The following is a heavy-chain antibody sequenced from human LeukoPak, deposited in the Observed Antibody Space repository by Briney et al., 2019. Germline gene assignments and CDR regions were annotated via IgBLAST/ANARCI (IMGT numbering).Heavy chain of an antibody. V-gene: IGHV3-7*03. D-gene: IGHD6-13*01. CDR1: GFTFSNYW. J-gene: IGHJ4*02. Sequence: GGSLRLSCAASGFTFSNYWMSWVRQAPGKGLEWVANIKQDGTEKYYVDSVKGRFTISRDNAKNSLFLQMNSLRAEDTAVYYCAKGPKQLLVGSRGHYFDYWGQGTLVTVSS. CDR3: AKGPKQLLVGSRGHYFDY. CDR2: IKQDGTEK.